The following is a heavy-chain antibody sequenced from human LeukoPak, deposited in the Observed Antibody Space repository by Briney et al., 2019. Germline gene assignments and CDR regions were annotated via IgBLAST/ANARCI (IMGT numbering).Heavy chain of an antibody. D-gene: IGHD2-2*01. CDR1: GGSISSSSYY. J-gene: IGHJ4*02. CDR2: IYYSGST. CDR3: ARFSYCSSTSCASTFDY. V-gene: IGHV4-39*07. Sequence: SETLSLTCTVSGGSISSSSYYWGWIRQPPGKGLEWIGSIYYSGSTYYNPSLKSRVTISVDTSKNQFSLKLSSVTAADTAVYYCARFSYCSSTSCASTFDYWGQGTLVTVSS.